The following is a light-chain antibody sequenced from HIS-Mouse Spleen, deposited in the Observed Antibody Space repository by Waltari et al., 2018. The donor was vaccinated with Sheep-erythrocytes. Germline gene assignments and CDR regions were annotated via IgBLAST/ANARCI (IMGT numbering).Light chain of an antibody. V-gene: IGKV2-28*01. J-gene: IGKJ1*01. CDR3: MQALQTPRT. CDR1: QSLLHSNGYNY. CDR2: LGS. Sequence: EIVMTQSPATLSVSPGERATLSCRASQSLLHSNGYNYLDWYLQKPGQSPQLLIYLGSNRASGVPDRFSGSGSGTDFTLKISRVEAEDVGVYYCMQALQTPRTFGQGTKVEIK.